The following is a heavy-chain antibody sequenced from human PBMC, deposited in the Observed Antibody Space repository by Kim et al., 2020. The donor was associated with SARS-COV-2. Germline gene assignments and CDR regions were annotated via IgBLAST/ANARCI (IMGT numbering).Heavy chain of an antibody. CDR1: GGSFSGYY. D-gene: IGHD3-3*01. CDR2: INHSGST. J-gene: IGHJ3*02. CDR3: ARGSVFGVVVHAFDI. V-gene: IGHV4-34*01. Sequence: SETLSLTCAVYGGSFSGYYWSWIRQPPGKGLEWIGEINHSGSTNYNPSLKSRVTISVDTSKNQFSLKLSSVTAADTAVYYCARGSVFGVVVHAFDIWGQGTMVTVSS.